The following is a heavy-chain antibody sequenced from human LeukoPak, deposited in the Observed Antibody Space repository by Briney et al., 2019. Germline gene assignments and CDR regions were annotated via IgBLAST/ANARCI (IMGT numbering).Heavy chain of an antibody. Sequence: SETLSLTCTVSGGSISSYYWSWIRQPPGKGLEWIGYIYTSGSTNYNPSLKSRVTISVDTSKNQFSLKLSSVTAADTAVYYCARETLSGSFSYFDYWGQGTLVTVSS. J-gene: IGHJ4*02. CDR1: GGSISSYY. V-gene: IGHV4-4*08. D-gene: IGHD1-26*01. CDR2: IYTSGST. CDR3: ARETLSGSFSYFDY.